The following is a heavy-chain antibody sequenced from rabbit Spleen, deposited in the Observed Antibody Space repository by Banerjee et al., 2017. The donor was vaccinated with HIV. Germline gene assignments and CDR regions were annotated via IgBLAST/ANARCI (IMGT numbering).Heavy chain of an antibody. V-gene: IGHV1S47*01. CDR1: GFDFYNYG. Sequence: QEQLVESGGGLVQPGGSLKLSCKASGFDFYNYGVTWVRQAPGKGLEWIGYIEPIFGNTYYANWVNGRFTISSHNAQNTLYLQLNSLTAADTATYFCVRDLTDAIGWNFGWWGQGTLVTVS. D-gene: IGHD4-1*01. CDR2: IEPIFGNT. CDR3: VRDLTDAIGWNFGW. J-gene: IGHJ3*01.